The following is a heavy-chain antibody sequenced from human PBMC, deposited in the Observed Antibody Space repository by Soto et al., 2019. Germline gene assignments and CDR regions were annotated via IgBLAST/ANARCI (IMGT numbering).Heavy chain of an antibody. J-gene: IGHJ6*02. CDR3: GRVGGGDSNPYYYYGMDV. CDR1: GGSISSGGYY. Sequence: SETLSLTCTVSGGSISSGGYYWSWIRQHPGKGLEWIGYIYYSGSTYYNPSLKSRVTISVDTSKNQFSLKLSSVTAADTAVYYCGRVGGGDSNPYYYYGMDVWGQGTTVTVSS. D-gene: IGHD4-4*01. CDR2: IYYSGST. V-gene: IGHV4-31*03.